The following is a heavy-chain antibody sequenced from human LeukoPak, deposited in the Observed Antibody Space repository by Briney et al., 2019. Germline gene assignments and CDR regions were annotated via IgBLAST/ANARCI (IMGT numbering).Heavy chain of an antibody. Sequence: ASVKVSCKASGYTFTSYYMHWVRQAPGQGLEWMGIINPSGGSTSYAQKFQGRVTMTRDTSTSTVYMELSSLRSEDTAVYYCARAETYDSSGYYPPGVDYWGQGTLVTVSS. D-gene: IGHD3-22*01. J-gene: IGHJ4*02. CDR1: GYTFTSYY. CDR2: INPSGGST. V-gene: IGHV1-46*01. CDR3: ARAETYDSSGYYPPGVDY.